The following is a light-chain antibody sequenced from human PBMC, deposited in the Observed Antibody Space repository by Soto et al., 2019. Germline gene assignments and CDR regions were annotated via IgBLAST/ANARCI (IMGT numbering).Light chain of an antibody. J-gene: IGKJ4*01. V-gene: IGKV1-27*01. CDR3: QKYNSLPLT. CDR1: QGISNY. CDR2: AAS. Sequence: DIQVTQSPSSLSASIGDRVTITCRASQGISNYLAWYQQRPGKVPELLIFAASTLHAGVPSRFSGSGSGTDFTLTISSLQAEDVATYYCQKYNSLPLTFGGGTNVEIK.